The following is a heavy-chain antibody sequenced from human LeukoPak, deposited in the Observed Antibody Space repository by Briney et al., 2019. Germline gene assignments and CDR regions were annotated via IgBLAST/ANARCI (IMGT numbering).Heavy chain of an antibody. J-gene: IGHJ4*02. CDR1: GYSISSGYY. Sequence: SETLSLTCTVSGYSISSGYYWGWIRQPPGKGLEWIGSVYYSGSTSYKSSLKSRVTISVDTSKNQFSLKLSSVTAADTAVYYCASALWFGELYFDYWGQGTLVTVSS. D-gene: IGHD3-10*01. CDR2: VYYSGST. CDR3: ASALWFGELYFDY. V-gene: IGHV4-38-2*02.